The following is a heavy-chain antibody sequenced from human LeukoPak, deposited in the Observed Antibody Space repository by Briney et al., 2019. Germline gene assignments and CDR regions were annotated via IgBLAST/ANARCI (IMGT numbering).Heavy chain of an antibody. Sequence: GGSLRLSCAASGFTFSSYGMHWVRQAPGKELEWVAVIWYDGSNKYYADSVKGRFTISRDNSKNTLYLQMNSLRAEDTAVYYCARDPRFGHSTLIGRDAFDIWGQGTMVTVSS. CDR1: GFTFSSYG. CDR2: IWYDGSNK. V-gene: IGHV3-33*01. J-gene: IGHJ3*02. CDR3: ARDPRFGHSTLIGRDAFDI. D-gene: IGHD3-10*01.